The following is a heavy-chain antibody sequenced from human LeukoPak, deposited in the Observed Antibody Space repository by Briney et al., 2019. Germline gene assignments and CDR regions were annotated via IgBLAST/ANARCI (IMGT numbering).Heavy chain of an antibody. CDR2: INHSGST. D-gene: IGHD3-10*01. J-gene: IGHJ5*02. V-gene: IGHV4-34*01. Sequence: SETLSLTCAVYGGSFSGYYWSWIRQPPGKGLEWIGEINHSGSTNYNPSLKSRVTISVDTSKNQFSLKLSSVTAVDTAVYYCARGITMVRGGPNWFDPWGQGTLVTVSS. CDR3: ARGITMVRGGPNWFDP. CDR1: GGSFSGYY.